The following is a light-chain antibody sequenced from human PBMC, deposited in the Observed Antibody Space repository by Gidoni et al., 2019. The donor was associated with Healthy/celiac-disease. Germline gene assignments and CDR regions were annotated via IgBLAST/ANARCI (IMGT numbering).Light chain of an antibody. J-gene: IGKJ3*01. Sequence: DIVMTQSPDSLAVSLGERATINCKSSQSVLYSSNNKNYLTWYQQKPGQPPKLLIYWASTRESGVPDRFSGSGSGTDFTITISSLQAEDVAVYYCQQYYSTPFTFXPXTKVDIK. CDR2: WAS. CDR1: QSVLYSSNNKNY. V-gene: IGKV4-1*01. CDR3: QQYYSTPFT.